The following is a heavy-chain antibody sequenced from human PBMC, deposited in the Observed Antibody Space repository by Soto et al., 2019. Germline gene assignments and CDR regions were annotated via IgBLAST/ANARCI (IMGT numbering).Heavy chain of an antibody. V-gene: IGHV1-18*01. D-gene: IGHD2-15*01. CDR1: GYTFTSYG. CDR2: ISAYNGNT. Sequence: QVQLVQSGAEVKKPGASVKVSCKASGYTFTSYGISWVRQAPGQGLEWMGWISAYNGNTNYAQKLQGRVTMTTDTCTCTVCSGLRSLRSDDAAVYYCARTIGYCSGGSCYWDCWGQGTLVTVSS. CDR3: ARTIGYCSGGSCYWDC. J-gene: IGHJ4*02.